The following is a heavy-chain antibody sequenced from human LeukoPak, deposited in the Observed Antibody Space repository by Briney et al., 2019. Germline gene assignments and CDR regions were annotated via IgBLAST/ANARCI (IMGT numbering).Heavy chain of an antibody. CDR3: ARVGDCSSTSCYVIDP. CDR1: GYTFTSHH. V-gene: IGHV1-8*01. CDR2: MNPDTGNT. J-gene: IGHJ5*02. Sequence: ASVKVSCKASGYTFTSHHINWVRQAAGQGLEWMGWMNPDTGNTVYAQKFQGRVTMTWDTSISTAYMELGSLRSEDTAVYYCARVGDCSSTSCYVIDPRGQGTLVTVSS. D-gene: IGHD2-2*01.